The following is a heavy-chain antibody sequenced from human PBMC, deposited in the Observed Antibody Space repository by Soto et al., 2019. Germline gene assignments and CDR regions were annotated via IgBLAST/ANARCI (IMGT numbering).Heavy chain of an antibody. Sequence: QVQLVQSGAEVKKPGASVRVSCKASGYTFTKFDINWVRQATGQGLEWMGWMNPNSGNTGYAQKFQGRVTMTRNTSITTAYMQLSTLRSEDTAVYYCVRGDYGGCSHWFDPWGQGTLVTVSS. CDR2: MNPNSGNT. J-gene: IGHJ5*02. CDR3: VRGDYGGCSHWFDP. CDR1: GYTFTKFD. D-gene: IGHD4-17*01. V-gene: IGHV1-8*01.